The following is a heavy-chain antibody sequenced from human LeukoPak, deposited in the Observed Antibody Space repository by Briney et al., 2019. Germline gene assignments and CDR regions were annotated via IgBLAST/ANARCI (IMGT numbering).Heavy chain of an antibody. CDR3: ASQPRGGVIVYFDY. V-gene: IGHV1-69*05. CDR2: IIPIFGTA. D-gene: IGHD3-10*01. Sequence: SVKVSCKASGGTFSSYAISWVRQAPGQGLEWMGGIIPIFGTANYAQKFQGRVTITTDESTSTAYMELSSLRSEDTAVYYCASQPRGGVIVYFDYWGQGTLVTVSS. J-gene: IGHJ4*02. CDR1: GGTFSSYA.